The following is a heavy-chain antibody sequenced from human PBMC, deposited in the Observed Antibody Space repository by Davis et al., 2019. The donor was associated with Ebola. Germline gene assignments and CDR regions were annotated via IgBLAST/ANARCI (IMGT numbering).Heavy chain of an antibody. Sequence: GESLKISCAASGFTFSNYAMSWVRQAPGKGLEWVSIITGDGSSTMYADSVKGRFTISRDNAKNSLYLQMNSLRVEDTAVYYCARGRAYCGGDCYSDFGYWGQGTLVTVSS. J-gene: IGHJ4*02. D-gene: IGHD2-21*02. CDR3: ARGRAYCGGDCYSDFGY. CDR1: GFTFSNYA. V-gene: IGHV3-23*01. CDR2: ITGDGSST.